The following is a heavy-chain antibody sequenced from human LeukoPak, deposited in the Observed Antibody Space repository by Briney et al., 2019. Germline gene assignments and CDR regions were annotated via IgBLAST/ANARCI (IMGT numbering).Heavy chain of an antibody. CDR1: GFTFSSYW. CDR3: ARGGSGCFDI. CDR2: IQSGGSST. J-gene: IGHJ3*02. D-gene: IGHD1-26*01. V-gene: IGHV3-74*01. Sequence: PGRSLRLSCAASGFTFSSYWMHWVRQAPGKGLVWVSHIQSGGSSTSYADSVKGRFTISRDNAKNTVDLQMNSLRAEDTAVYYCARGGSGCFDIWGQGTMVTVSS.